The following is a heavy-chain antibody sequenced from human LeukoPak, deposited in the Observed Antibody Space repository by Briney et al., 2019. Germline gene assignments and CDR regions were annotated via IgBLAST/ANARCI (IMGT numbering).Heavy chain of an antibody. Sequence: ASVTVSCKASGYTFTSYGISWVRQAPGQGLEWMGWISAYNGNTNYAQKLQGRVTMTTDTSTSTAYVELRSLRSDDTAVYYCARAELLQQYWFDPWGQGTLVTVSS. CDR1: GYTFTSYG. CDR2: ISAYNGNT. V-gene: IGHV1-18*01. J-gene: IGHJ5*02. D-gene: IGHD6-13*01. CDR3: ARAELLQQYWFDP.